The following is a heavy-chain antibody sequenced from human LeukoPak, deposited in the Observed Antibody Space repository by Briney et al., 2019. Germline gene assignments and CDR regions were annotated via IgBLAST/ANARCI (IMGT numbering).Heavy chain of an antibody. CDR3: AKDRADYGDYFYDY. V-gene: IGHV1-46*01. Sequence: ASVKVSCKASGYTFTSYYMHWVRRAPGQGLEWMGIINPSGGSTSYAQKFQGRVTMTRDMSTSTGYMELSSLRSEDTTVYYCAKDRADYGDYFYDYWGQGTLVTVSS. CDR2: INPSGGST. J-gene: IGHJ4*02. CDR1: GYTFTSYY. D-gene: IGHD4-17*01.